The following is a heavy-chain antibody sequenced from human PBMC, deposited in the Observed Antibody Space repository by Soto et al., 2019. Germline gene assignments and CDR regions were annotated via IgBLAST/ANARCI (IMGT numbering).Heavy chain of an antibody. Sequence: SETLSLSCDVYGGSFTGYFWNWIRQSPGKGLEWIGKVNHNGRNNYNPSLKSRVTISLDMSKNQISLKLTSVTAADTAVYYCARGGSSDWQVAFDFWGQGTMVTVSS. V-gene: IGHV4-34*01. CDR1: GGSFTGYF. D-gene: IGHD6-19*01. CDR3: ARGGSSDWQVAFDF. CDR2: VNHNGRN. J-gene: IGHJ3*01.